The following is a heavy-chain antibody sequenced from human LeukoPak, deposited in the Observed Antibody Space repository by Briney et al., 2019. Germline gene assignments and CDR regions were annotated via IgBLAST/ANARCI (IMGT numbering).Heavy chain of an antibody. D-gene: IGHD3-16*02. CDR2: IYYSGST. CDR1: GGSISSSSYY. V-gene: IGHV4-39*01. CDR3: ARHGGDSLCFGELSLDY. Sequence: KPSETLSLTCTVSGGSISSSSYYWGWIRQPPGKGLEWIGSIYYSGSTYYNPSLKSRVTISVDTSKNQCSRKLSTVTAAETAVYYCARHGGDSLCFGELSLDYWGQGTLVTVSS. J-gene: IGHJ4*02.